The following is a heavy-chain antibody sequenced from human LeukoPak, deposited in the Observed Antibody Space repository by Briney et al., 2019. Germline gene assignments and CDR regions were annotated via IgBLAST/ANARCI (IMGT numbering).Heavy chain of an antibody. D-gene: IGHD5-24*01. CDR2: IYYSGGT. J-gene: IGHJ4*02. Sequence: PSETLSLTCPVSGGSLSSSSYYWGWVRPPPGRGREWVGSIYYSGGTYSNPSLKSRVTISVDTSKNQFTLKLSSVTAADTAVYYCAREGRWLQLEGNDYWGQGTLVTVSS. V-gene: IGHV4-39*06. CDR3: AREGRWLQLEGNDY. CDR1: GGSLSSSSYY.